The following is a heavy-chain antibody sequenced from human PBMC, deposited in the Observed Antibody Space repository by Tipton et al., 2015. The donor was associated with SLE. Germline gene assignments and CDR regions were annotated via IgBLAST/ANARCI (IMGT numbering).Heavy chain of an antibody. CDR1: GFTFSSYA. V-gene: IGHV3-30*04. CDR2: IAHDGRNA. CDR3: ATFPYYYGSGTLASFDY. Sequence: SLRLACAASGFTFSSYAMHWVRQAPGKGLEWVAVIAHDGRNAYYTDSDSMKGRLTISRDNSKNTLYLQMTSLRAEDTAVYYCATFPYYYGSGTLASFDYWGQGTLVTVSS. J-gene: IGHJ4*02. D-gene: IGHD3-10*01.